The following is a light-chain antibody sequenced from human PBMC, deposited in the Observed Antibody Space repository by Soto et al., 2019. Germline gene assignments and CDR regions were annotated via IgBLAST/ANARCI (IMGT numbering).Light chain of an antibody. CDR3: CSYAGLYVV. V-gene: IGLV2-23*02. J-gene: IGLJ2*01. Sequence: QSALTQPASVSGSPGQPITISCTGTSSDVGGYDLVSWYQRHLGKAPKLIIYDVSKRPSGVPDRFSGSKSGNTASLTISGLQAEDEADYYCCSYAGLYVVFGGGTKLTVL. CDR1: SSDVGGYDL. CDR2: DVS.